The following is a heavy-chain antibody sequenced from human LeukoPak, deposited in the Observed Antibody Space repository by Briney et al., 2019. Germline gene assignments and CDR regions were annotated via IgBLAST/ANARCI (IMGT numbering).Heavy chain of an antibody. CDR2: IIPVFATP. CDR1: GGTLTTDF. Sequence: GASVKVSCKASGGTLTTDFITWVRQAPGQGLEWMGGIIPVFATPKFAQKFQGRVTISTDESTNTAYIELSSLRSDDTAVYYCARAQGIFATLGYWGQGTLVTVSS. V-gene: IGHV1-69*05. D-gene: IGHD3-3*01. CDR3: ARAQGIFATLGY. J-gene: IGHJ4*02.